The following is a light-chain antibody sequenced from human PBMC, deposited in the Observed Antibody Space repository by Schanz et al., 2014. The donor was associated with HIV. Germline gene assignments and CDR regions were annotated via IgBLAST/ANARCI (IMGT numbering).Light chain of an antibody. V-gene: IGLV1-40*01. CDR1: SSNIGTGFD. CDR2: DNT. J-gene: IGLJ3*02. Sequence: QSVLTQPPSVSGAPGQKVTISCTGSSSNIGTGFDVHWYQLLPGTAPKLLIFDNTNRPSGVPARFSGSKSASSASLAISGLQAEDEADYFCQSFDSSLNGVVFGGGTKLTVL. CDR3: QSFDSSLNGVV.